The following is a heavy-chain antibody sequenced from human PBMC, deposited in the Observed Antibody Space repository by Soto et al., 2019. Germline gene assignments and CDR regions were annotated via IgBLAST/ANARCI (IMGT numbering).Heavy chain of an antibody. Sequence: QVQLQESGPGLVKPSETLSLTCTVSGGSISSYYWSWIRQPPGKGLEWIGYIYYSGSTNYNPSLKRRVTISVDPSKNQFSLKLSSVTAAATAVYYCARHSHRGPAYLVYWGQGTLVTVSS. J-gene: IGHJ4*02. CDR1: GGSISSYY. V-gene: IGHV4-59*08. CDR3: ARHSHRGPAYLVY. CDR2: IYYSGST. D-gene: IGHD1-26*01.